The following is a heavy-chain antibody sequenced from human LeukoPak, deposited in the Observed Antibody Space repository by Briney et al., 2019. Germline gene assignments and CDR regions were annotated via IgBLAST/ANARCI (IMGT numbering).Heavy chain of an antibody. CDR2: IYYSGST. V-gene: IGHV4-59*12. D-gene: IGHD4-17*01. Sequence: SETLSLTCAVYGGSFSSYYWSWIRQPPGKGLEWIGYIYYSGSTNYNPSLKSRVTISVDTSKNQFSLKLSSVTAADTAAYYCARRYGDYAYYFDYWGQGTLVTVSS. CDR1: GGSFSSYY. J-gene: IGHJ4*02. CDR3: ARRYGDYAYYFDY.